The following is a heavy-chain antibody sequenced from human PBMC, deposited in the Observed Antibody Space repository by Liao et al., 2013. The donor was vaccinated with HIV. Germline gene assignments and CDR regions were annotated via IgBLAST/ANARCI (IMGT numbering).Heavy chain of an antibody. Sequence: QVQLQQWGAGLLKPSETLSLTCAVYGGSFSGYYWSWIRQPPGKGLEWIGEINHSGSTNYNPSLKSRVTISVDTSKNQFSLKLRSVTAADTAVYYCASTQWLYSPFDYWGQGTLVTVSS. J-gene: IGHJ4*02. D-gene: IGHD3-22*01. CDR3: ASTQWLYSPFDY. CDR2: INHSGST. V-gene: IGHV4-34*01. CDR1: GGSFSGYY.